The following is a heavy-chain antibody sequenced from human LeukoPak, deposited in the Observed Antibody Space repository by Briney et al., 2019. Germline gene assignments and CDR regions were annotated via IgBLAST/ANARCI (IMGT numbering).Heavy chain of an antibody. J-gene: IGHJ4*02. CDR1: GFTFSSYA. CDR2: ISYDGSNK. CDR3: ARDGLPFVDTADLWY. V-gene: IGHV3-30*04. D-gene: IGHD5-18*01. Sequence: GGSLRLSRAASGFTFSSYAMHWVRQAPGKGLEWVAVISYDGSNKYYADSVKGRFTISRDNSKNTLYLQMNSLRAEDTAVYYCARDGLPFVDTADLWYWGQGTLVTVSS.